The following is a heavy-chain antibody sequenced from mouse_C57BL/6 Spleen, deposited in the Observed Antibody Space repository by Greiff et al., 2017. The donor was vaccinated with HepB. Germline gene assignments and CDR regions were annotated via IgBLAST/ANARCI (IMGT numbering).Heavy chain of an antibody. J-gene: IGHJ4*01. V-gene: IGHV5-12*01. D-gene: IGHD2-3*01. Sequence: EVKVVESGGGLVQPGGSLKLSCAASGFTFSDYYMYWVRQTPEKRLEWVAYISNGGGSTYYPDTVKGRFTISRDNAKNTLYLQMSRLKSEDTAMYYCARGGPYDHAMDYWGQGTSVTVSS. CDR3: ARGGPYDHAMDY. CDR2: ISNGGGST. CDR1: GFTFSDYY.